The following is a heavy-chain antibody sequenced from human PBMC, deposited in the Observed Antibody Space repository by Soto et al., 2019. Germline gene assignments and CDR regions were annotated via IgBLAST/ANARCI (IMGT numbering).Heavy chain of an antibody. CDR2: ISDSGSRT. CDR1: GFTYNNYA. CDR3: AKDKGYFDLWSGYSGMDV. D-gene: IGHD3-3*01. J-gene: IGHJ6*04. V-gene: IGHV3-23*01. Sequence: GGSLRLSCAASGFTYNNYAMSWVRQAPGKGLEWVSVISDSGSRTYYADSVKGRFSISRDNSKNTLYLQMNSLRAEDTAVYYCAKDKGYFDLWSGYSGMDVGGKGITVTVSA.